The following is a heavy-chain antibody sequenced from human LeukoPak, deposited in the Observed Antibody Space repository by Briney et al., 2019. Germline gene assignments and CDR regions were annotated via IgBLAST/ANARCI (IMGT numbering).Heavy chain of an antibody. CDR1: GFTFSSYW. J-gene: IGHJ3*02. Sequence: GGSLRLSCAASGFTFSSYWMSWVRQAPGKGLEWVANIKQDGSEKYYVDSVKGRFTISRDNAKNSLYLQMNSLRAEDTAVYHCARDSRYGSGSYLSFDIWGKETRDSV. D-gene: IGHD3-10*01. CDR2: IKQDGSEK. CDR3: ARDSRYGSGSYLSFDI. V-gene: IGHV3-7*01.